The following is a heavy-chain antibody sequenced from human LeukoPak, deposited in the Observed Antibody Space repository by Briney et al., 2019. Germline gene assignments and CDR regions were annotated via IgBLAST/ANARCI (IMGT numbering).Heavy chain of an antibody. CDR3: VRGSGWVDS. CDR2: IKQDGSGK. V-gene: IGHV3-7*03. D-gene: IGHD6-19*01. J-gene: IGHJ5*01. Sequence: GGSLRLSCAASGFTFSTYSMHWVRQPPGKGLEWVANIKQDGSGKYYVDSVKGRFTISRDNAQNSVYLQMNSLRVEDTAMYYCVRGSGWVDSWGQGTLVTVS. CDR1: GFTFSTYS.